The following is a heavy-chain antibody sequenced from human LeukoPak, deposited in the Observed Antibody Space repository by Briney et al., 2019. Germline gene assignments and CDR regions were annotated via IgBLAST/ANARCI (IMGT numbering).Heavy chain of an antibody. D-gene: IGHD6-13*01. Sequence: PGGSLRLSCAASRFTFSDYYMSWIRQAPGKGLEWVSYISSSSSYTNYADSVKGRFTISRDNAKNSLYLQMNSLRAEDTAVYYCARDMGSSWHSDYWGQGTLVTVSS. CDR2: ISSSSSYT. J-gene: IGHJ4*02. CDR3: ARDMGSSWHSDY. CDR1: RFTFSDYY. V-gene: IGHV3-11*06.